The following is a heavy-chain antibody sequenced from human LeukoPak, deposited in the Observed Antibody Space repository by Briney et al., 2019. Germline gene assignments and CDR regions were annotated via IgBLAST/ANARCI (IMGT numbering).Heavy chain of an antibody. CDR3: ARGTVTMVDY. Sequence: GGSLRLSCAASGITVSTNYMNWVRQAPGKGLEWVSVIYSGGGTYYADSVKGRFTISRDNSKNTLFLQMNSLRAGDTAVYYCARGTVTMVDYWGQGTLVTVSS. D-gene: IGHD3-10*01. CDR2: IYSGGGT. J-gene: IGHJ4*02. V-gene: IGHV3-66*01. CDR1: GITVSTNY.